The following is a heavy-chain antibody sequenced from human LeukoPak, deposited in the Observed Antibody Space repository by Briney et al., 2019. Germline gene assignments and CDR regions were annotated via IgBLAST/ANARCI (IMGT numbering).Heavy chain of an antibody. V-gene: IGHV1-18*01. D-gene: IGHD3-10*01. CDR1: GYTFTSYG. CDR3: ARDLSSFGELFGIDY. CDR2: ISAYNGNT. Sequence: VASVKVSCKASGYTFTSYGISWVRQAPGQGLEWMGWISAYNGNTNYAQKLQGRVTTTTDTSTSTAYMELRSLRSDDTAVYYCARDLSSFGELFGIDYWGQGTLVTVSS. J-gene: IGHJ4*02.